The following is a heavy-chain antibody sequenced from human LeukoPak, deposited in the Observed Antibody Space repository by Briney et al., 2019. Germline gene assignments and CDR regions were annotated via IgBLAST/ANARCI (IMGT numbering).Heavy chain of an antibody. Sequence: PSETLSLTCTVSGGSISSYYWSWIRQPPGMGLQWIGYIYYSGTTNYNPSLKGRVSISVDTSKNQFSLKLSSVTAADTAVYYCARVPRSYYYYYYMDVWGKGTTVTVSS. CDR3: ARVPRSYYYYYYMDV. CDR2: IYYSGTT. V-gene: IGHV4-59*01. CDR1: GGSISSYY. J-gene: IGHJ6*03.